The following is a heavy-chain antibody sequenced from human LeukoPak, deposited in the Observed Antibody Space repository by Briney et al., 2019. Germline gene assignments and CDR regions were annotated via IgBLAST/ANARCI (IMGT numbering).Heavy chain of an antibody. CDR2: IYYSGST. D-gene: IGHD1-26*01. CDR3: ARERGAY. V-gene: IGHV4-59*01. Sequence: SETLSLTCTVSGGSISSYYWSWIRQPPGKGLEWIGYIYYSGSTNYNPSLKSRVTISVDTCKNQFSLKLSSVTAADTAVYYCARERGAYWGQGTLVTVSS. CDR1: GGSISSYY. J-gene: IGHJ4*02.